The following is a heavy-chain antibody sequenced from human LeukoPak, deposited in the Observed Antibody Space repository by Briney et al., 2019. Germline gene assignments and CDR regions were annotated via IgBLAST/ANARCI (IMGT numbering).Heavy chain of an antibody. J-gene: IGHJ4*02. Sequence: GGSLRLSCAVAGFTVSTNYMSSVRQAPGKGLEWVSVLYSGGSTYDADSVKGRFTISRDNSKNTLYLQMNSLRAEDTAVYYCARVNGGSYFFDYWGQGTLVTVSS. CDR3: ARVNGGSYFFDY. D-gene: IGHD4-23*01. V-gene: IGHV3-66*01. CDR2: LYSGGST. CDR1: GFTVSTNY.